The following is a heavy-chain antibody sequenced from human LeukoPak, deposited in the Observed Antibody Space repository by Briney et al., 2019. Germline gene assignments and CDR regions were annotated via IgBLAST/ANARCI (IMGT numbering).Heavy chain of an antibody. CDR2: IYYSGST. CDR3: ARAYIAALPYGDNVWFDY. V-gene: IGHV4-59*08. CDR1: GGSISSYY. J-gene: IGHJ5*01. D-gene: IGHD4-17*01. Sequence: SETLSLTCTVSGGSISSYYWSWIRQPPGKGLEWIGYIYYSGSTNYNPSLKSRVTISVDTSKNQFSLKLSSVTAADTAVYYCARAYIAALPYGDNVWFDYWGQGTLVTVSS.